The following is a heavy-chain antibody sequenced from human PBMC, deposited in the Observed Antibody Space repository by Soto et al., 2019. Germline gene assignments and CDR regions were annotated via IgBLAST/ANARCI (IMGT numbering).Heavy chain of an antibody. V-gene: IGHV4-31*03. J-gene: IGHJ5*02. CDR3: ARLSGSWQSRFAP. CDR1: GGSISSNDFY. Sequence: QVQLQESGPGLVKPSQTLSLTCIVSGGSISSNDFYWSWIRQHPGKGLEWIGYIYYSGNTYYNPSLKSRVTILADTSKNQFSLKVSSVTAADTAVYYCARLSGSWQSRFAPWGQGPLVTVSS. D-gene: IGHD6-13*01. CDR2: IYYSGNT.